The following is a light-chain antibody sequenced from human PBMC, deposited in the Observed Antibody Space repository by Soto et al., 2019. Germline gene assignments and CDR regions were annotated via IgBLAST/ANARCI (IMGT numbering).Light chain of an antibody. CDR3: CSYAGSSTFV. CDR2: EVS. V-gene: IGLV2-23*02. CDR1: SSDVGNYNS. J-gene: IGLJ1*01. Sequence: QSVLTQPASVSGSPGQSTTISCTGTSSDVGNYNSVSWYQQHPGKAPKLMIYEVSKRPSGVSNHFSGSKSGNTASLTISGLQAEVEADYYCCSYAGSSTFVFGTGTKVTVL.